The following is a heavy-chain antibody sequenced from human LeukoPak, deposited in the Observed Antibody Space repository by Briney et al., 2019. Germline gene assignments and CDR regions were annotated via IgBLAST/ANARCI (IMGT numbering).Heavy chain of an antibody. CDR2: IYYSGST. D-gene: IGHD3-10*01. Sequence: SETLSLTCTVSGGSNSSYYWSWIRQPPGKGLEWIGYIYYSGSTNYNPSLKSRVTISVDTSKNQFSLKLSSVTAADTAVYYCARDGLRGSGIDYWGQGTLVTVSS. CDR3: ARDGLRGSGIDY. CDR1: GGSNSSYY. V-gene: IGHV4-59*01. J-gene: IGHJ4*02.